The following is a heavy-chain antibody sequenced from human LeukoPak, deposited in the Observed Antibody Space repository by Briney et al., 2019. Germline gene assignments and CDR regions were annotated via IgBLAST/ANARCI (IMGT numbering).Heavy chain of an antibody. CDR2: IYYSGST. CDR3: ARRGKYCSSTSCHDYYYYYYMDV. J-gene: IGHJ6*03. CDR1: GGSISGFY. Sequence: SETLSLTCTVSGGSISGFYWSWIRQPPGKGLEWIGYIYYSGSTNYNPSLKSRVTISLDTSKSQFSLKLSSVTAADTAVYYCARRGKYCSSTSCHDYYYYYYMDVWGKGTTVTVSS. V-gene: IGHV4-59*12. D-gene: IGHD2-2*01.